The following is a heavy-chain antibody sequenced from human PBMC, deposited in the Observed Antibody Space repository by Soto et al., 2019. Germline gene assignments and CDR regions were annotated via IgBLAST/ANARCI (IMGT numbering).Heavy chain of an antibody. CDR2: INHSGST. V-gene: IGHV4-34*01. CDR3: TTEHQLDY. J-gene: IGHJ4*02. CDR1: GGSFSGYY. Sequence: SETLSLTCAVYGGSFSGYYWSWIRQPPGKGLEWIGGINHSGSTNYNPSLKSRVTISVDTSKNQFSLKLSSVTAEDTAVYYCTTEHQLDYWGQGTLVTVSS.